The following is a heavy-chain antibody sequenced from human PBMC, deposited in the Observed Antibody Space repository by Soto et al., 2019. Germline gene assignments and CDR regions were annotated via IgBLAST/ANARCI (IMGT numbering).Heavy chain of an antibody. D-gene: IGHD4-17*01. Sequence: QVQLVQSGAEVKKPGSSVKVSCKASGGTFSSYAISWVRQAPGQGLEWMGGIIPIFGTANYAQKFQGRVTITADEYTSTAYMELSSLRSEDTAVYYCAREPLSGYAVTSFLDYWGQGTLVTVSS. J-gene: IGHJ4*02. CDR3: AREPLSGYAVTSFLDY. CDR1: GGTFSSYA. V-gene: IGHV1-69*01. CDR2: IIPIFGTA.